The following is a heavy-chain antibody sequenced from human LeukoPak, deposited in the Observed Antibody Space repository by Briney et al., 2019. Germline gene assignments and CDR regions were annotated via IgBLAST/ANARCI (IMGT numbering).Heavy chain of an antibody. V-gene: IGHV1-18*01. CDR2: ISAYNGNT. D-gene: IGHD3-10*01. J-gene: IGHJ6*02. CDR1: GYIFTTYA. Sequence: VKVSCKASGYIFTTYAMHWVRQAPGQRLEWMGWISAYNGNTNYAQKLQGRVTMTTDTSTSTAYMELSSLRSEDTAVYYCARDPGPFYYGSGSPQPTYYGMDVWGQGTTVTVSS. CDR3: ARDPGPFYYGSGSPQPTYYGMDV.